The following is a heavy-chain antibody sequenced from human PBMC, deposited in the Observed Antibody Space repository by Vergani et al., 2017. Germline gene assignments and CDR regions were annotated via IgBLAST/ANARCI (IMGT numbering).Heavy chain of an antibody. Sequence: QVQLVQSGAEVKKPGSSVKVSCKASGGTFSSYAISWVRQAPGQGLEWMGRIIPIFGTANYAQKFQGRVTITADESTSTAYMELSSLRSEDTAVYYCARRGRITTVVPVRDAFDIWGQGTMVTVSS. CDR1: GGTFSSYA. J-gene: IGHJ3*02. CDR3: ARRGRITTVVPVRDAFDI. CDR2: IIPIFGTA. D-gene: IGHD4-23*01. V-gene: IGHV1-69*13.